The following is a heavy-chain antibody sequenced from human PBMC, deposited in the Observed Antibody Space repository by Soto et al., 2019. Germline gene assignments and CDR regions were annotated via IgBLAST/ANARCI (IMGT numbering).Heavy chain of an antibody. CDR3: AIAVKYYYGARSPYYYCMDV. CDR2: ISGYNGNT. D-gene: IGHD3-10*01. J-gene: IGHJ6*02. Sequence: QVQLVQSGAEVKKPGASVKVSCKASGYTFTSYGVSWVRQAPGQGLEWMGWISGYNGNTNYAQKLQGRVTMTTDTATSTAYMELRSVRSDDTAVYYCAIAVKYYYGARSPYYYCMDVWGQAITVTVSS. CDR1: GYTFTSYG. V-gene: IGHV1-18*04.